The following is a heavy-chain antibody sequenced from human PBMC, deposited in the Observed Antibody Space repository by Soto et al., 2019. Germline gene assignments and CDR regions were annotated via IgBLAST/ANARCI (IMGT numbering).Heavy chain of an antibody. J-gene: IGHJ5*02. V-gene: IGHV4-39*01. CDR1: GGSISSSSYY. CDR3: ASSAYDYDFWSGSFNWFDP. Sequence: SETLSLTCAVSGGSISSSSYYWGWIRQPPGKGLEWIGSIYYSGSTYYNPSLKSRVTISVDTSKNQFSLKLSSVSAADTAVYYCASSAYDYDFWSGSFNWFDPWGQGTLVTVSS. D-gene: IGHD3-3*01. CDR2: IYYSGST.